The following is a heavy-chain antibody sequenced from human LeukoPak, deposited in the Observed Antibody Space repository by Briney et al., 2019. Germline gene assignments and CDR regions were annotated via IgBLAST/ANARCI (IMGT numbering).Heavy chain of an antibody. CDR2: IIPIFGTA. V-gene: IGHV1-69*05. D-gene: IGHD3-22*01. CDR3: VDRTSSGYYY. J-gene: IGHJ4*02. CDR1: GGTFSSYA. Sequence: ASVKVSCKASGGTFSSYAISWVRQAPGQGLEWMGGIIPIFGTANYAQKFQGRVTITTDESTSTAYMELGSLRSEDTAVYYCVDRTSSGYYYWGQGTLVTVSS.